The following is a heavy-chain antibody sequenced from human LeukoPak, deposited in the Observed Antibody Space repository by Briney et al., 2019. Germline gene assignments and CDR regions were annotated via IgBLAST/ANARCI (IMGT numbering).Heavy chain of an antibody. Sequence: KAGGSLRLSCAASGFTFSSYSMNWVRQAPGKGLEWVSSISSSSSYIYYADSVKGRFTISRDNAKNSLYLQMNSLRAEDTAVYYCAGWSYYGVAFDYWGQGTLVTVSS. V-gene: IGHV3-21*01. D-gene: IGHD1-26*01. CDR3: AGWSYYGVAFDY. J-gene: IGHJ4*02. CDR1: GFTFSSYS. CDR2: ISSSSSYI.